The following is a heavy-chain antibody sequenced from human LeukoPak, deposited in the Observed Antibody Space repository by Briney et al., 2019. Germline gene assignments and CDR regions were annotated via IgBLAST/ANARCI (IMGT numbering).Heavy chain of an antibody. CDR2: ISSSSSYI. CDR1: GFTFSSYS. J-gene: IGHJ6*02. CDR3: ARDRSSSWDYYYGMDV. V-gene: IGHV3-21*01. Sequence: GGSLRLSCAASGFTFSSYSMNWVRQATGKGLEWVSSISSSSSYIYYADSVKGRFTISRDNAKNSLYLQMNSLRAEDTAVYYCARDRSSSWDYYYGMDVWGQGTTVTVSS. D-gene: IGHD6-13*01.